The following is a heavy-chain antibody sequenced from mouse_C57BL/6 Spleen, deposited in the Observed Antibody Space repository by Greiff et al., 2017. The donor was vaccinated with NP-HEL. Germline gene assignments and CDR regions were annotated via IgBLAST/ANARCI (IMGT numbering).Heavy chain of an antibody. CDR2: ISSGGDYI. V-gene: IGHV5-9-1*02. D-gene: IGHD1-1*01. CDR3: TRLYYGSNDY. J-gene: IGHJ2*01. Sequence: EVKLMESGEGLVKPGGSLKLSCAASGFTFSSYAMSWVRQTPEKRLEWVAYISSGGDYIYYADTVKGRFTISRDNARNTLYLQMSSLKSEDTAMYYCTRLYYGSNDYWGQGTTLTVSS. CDR1: GFTFSSYA.